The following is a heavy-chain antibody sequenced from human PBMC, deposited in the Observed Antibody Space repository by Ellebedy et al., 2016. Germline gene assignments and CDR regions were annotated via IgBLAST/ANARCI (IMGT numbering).Heavy chain of an antibody. J-gene: IGHJ6*03. CDR1: GFTFRSYW. CDR3: ARDLLYSNTFMDV. CDR2: IKSDGSST. V-gene: IGHV3-74*01. Sequence: GGSLRLXXAASGFTFRSYWMHWVRQAPGKGLVWVSRIKSDGSSTSYADSVKGRFTISRDNAKNTLYLQMNSLRAEDTAVYYCARDLLYSNTFMDVWGKGTTVTVSS. D-gene: IGHD4-11*01.